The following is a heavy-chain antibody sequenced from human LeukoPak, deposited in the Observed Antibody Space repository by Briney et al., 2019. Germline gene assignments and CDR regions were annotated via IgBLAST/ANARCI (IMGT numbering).Heavy chain of an antibody. V-gene: IGHV3-7*03. CDR3: ARGRDNGY. CDR2: IKPDGSEK. J-gene: IGHJ4*02. D-gene: IGHD1-1*01. CDR1: GFIYSTHW. Sequence: GGSLRLSCAASGFIYSTHWMSWVRQAPGKGLEWVANIKPDGSEKYYVESVKGRFTISRDNAKNSLYLQMNSLRAEDTAVYYCARGRDNGYWGQGTLVTVSS.